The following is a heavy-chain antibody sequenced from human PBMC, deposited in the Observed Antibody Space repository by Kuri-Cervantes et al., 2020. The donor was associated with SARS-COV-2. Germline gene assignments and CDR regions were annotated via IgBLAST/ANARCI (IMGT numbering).Heavy chain of an antibody. Sequence: SVKVSCKASGGPFSTAIISWVRQGPGQGLEWMGGIMPALGMPNYARKFRGRVTITADTSTATAYLELSGLKSEDTALYYCAGEGVSGSLSLDFWGQGTLVTVSS. J-gene: IGHJ4*02. CDR1: GGPFSTAI. D-gene: IGHD6-19*01. CDR2: IMPALGMP. CDR3: AGEGVSGSLSLDF. V-gene: IGHV1-69*10.